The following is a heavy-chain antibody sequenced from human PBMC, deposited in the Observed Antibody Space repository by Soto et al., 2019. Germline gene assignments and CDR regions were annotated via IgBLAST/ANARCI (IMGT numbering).Heavy chain of an antibody. D-gene: IGHD3-16*01. Sequence: EVQLVESGGGLVQPGGSLRLSCAASGFTVSTKYMSWVRQAPGKGLEWVSVIYSGGSTFYADSVRGRFTISRDNSKNTVDLQMNSLRAEYTAVYYCARDPWAADYWGQGTLVTLSS. J-gene: IGHJ4*02. CDR2: IYSGGST. CDR1: GFTVSTKY. V-gene: IGHV3-66*01. CDR3: ARDPWAADY.